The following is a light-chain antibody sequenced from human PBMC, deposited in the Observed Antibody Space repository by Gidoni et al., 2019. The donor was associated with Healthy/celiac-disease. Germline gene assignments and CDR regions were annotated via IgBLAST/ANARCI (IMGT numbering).Light chain of an antibody. J-gene: IGKJ1*01. V-gene: IGKV1-39*01. Sequence: DIQMPPSPSSLSASVGDRVTITCRASQSISSYLDWYQKKPGKAPKLLIYAASSLQSGVPSRFSGSGSGTDFTLTISSLQPEDFATYYCQQSYSNPRTFGQGTKVEIK. CDR2: AAS. CDR3: QQSYSNPRT. CDR1: QSISSY.